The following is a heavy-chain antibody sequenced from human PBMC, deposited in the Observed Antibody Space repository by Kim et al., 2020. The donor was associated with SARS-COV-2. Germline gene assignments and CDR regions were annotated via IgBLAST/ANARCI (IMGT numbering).Heavy chain of an antibody. CDR3: ARAGGYYYGSGNDY. J-gene: IGHJ4*02. CDR1: GFTFSSYA. V-gene: IGHV3-64*01. CDR2: ISSNGGST. Sequence: GGSLRLSCAASGFTFSSYAMHWVRQAPGKGLEYVSAISSNGGSTYYANSVKGRFTISRDNSKNTLYLQMSSLRAEDMAVYYCARAGGYYYGSGNDYWGQGTLVTVSS. D-gene: IGHD3-10*01.